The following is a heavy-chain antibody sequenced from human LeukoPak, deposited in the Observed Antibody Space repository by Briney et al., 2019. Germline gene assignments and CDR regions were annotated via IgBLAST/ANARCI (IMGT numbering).Heavy chain of an antibody. Sequence: GGSLRLSCAASGFSFSSFGMHWVRQAPGKGLEWVAVISYDGSNKFYADSVKGRFTISRDNSKNTLYLQMNSLRAEDTAVYYCAPDLRGAAWSLDYWGQGTLVTVSS. J-gene: IGHJ4*02. CDR3: APDLRGAAWSLDY. CDR1: GFSFSSFG. V-gene: IGHV3-30*03. D-gene: IGHD2-15*01. CDR2: ISYDGSNK.